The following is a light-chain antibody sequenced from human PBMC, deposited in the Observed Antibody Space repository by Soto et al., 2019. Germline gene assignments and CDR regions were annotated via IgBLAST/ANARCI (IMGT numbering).Light chain of an antibody. CDR1: QSLNTY. Sequence: EILLTQSPATLSLSPGERAILSCRASQSLNTYLAWYQQKPGQAPRLLIYDASTRATGIPARFSGTVSGTDFTLTISSLEPEEFAVYYCLQRSSWPWTFGQGTKVEI. CDR3: LQRSSWPWT. CDR2: DAS. V-gene: IGKV3-11*01. J-gene: IGKJ1*01.